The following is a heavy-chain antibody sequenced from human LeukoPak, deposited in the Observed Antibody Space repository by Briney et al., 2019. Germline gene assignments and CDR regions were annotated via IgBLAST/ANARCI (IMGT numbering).Heavy chain of an antibody. CDR2: ISSSSSYI. V-gene: IGHV3-21*04. J-gene: IGHJ4*02. D-gene: IGHD2-15*01. Sequence: GGSLRLSCAASGFTFSSYSMNWVRQAPGKGLEWVSSISSSSSYIYYADSVKGRFTISRDNAKNSLYLQMNSLRAEDTAVYYCARDTDMSSNMFDYWGQGTLVTVSS. CDR1: GFTFSSYS. CDR3: ARDTDMSSNMFDY.